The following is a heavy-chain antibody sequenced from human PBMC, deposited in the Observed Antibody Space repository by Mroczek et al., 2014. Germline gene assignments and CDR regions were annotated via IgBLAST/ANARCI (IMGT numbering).Heavy chain of an antibody. CDR1: GGSISSYY. CDR2: IYYSGST. J-gene: IGHJ1*01. Sequence: QVQLQESGPGLVKPSETLSLTCTVSGGSISSYYWSWIRQPPGKGLEWIGYIYYSGSTNYNPSLKSRVTISVDTSKNQFSLKLSSVTAADTAVYYCARDLGWGEDIVVVVAATKGGWGQGTVVTVSS. V-gene: IGHV4-59*01. D-gene: IGHD2-15*01. CDR3: ARDLGWGEDIVVVVAATKGG.